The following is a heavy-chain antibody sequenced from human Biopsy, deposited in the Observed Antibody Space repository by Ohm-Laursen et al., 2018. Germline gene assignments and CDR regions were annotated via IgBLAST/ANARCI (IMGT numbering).Heavy chain of an antibody. D-gene: IGHD3-16*01. Sequence: SVKVSCKGSGYAVNDYFLHWLRQAPGQGPEWMGGISPNSGGTDYAQKFQGRVTMTTDTATSTVYLELRRLISDDTAVYYCARDIMNRIAGLVARSDVFDVWGQGTLVTVSS. CDR2: ISPNSGGT. J-gene: IGHJ3*01. CDR1: GYAVNDYF. V-gene: IGHV1-2*02. CDR3: ARDIMNRIAGLVARSDVFDV.